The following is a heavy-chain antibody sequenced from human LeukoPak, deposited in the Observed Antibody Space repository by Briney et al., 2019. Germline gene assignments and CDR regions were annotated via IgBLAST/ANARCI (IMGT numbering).Heavy chain of an antibody. Sequence: GGSLRLSCAASGFTFSSYAMTWVRQAPGKGLEWVSSISGSGSGGSTYYADTVKGRLTISRDNSKNTLYLQMNSLRAEDTAVYYCARDRGSSGWYEFDYWGQGTLVTVSS. CDR3: ARDRGSSGWYEFDY. CDR1: GFTFSSYA. J-gene: IGHJ4*02. V-gene: IGHV3-23*01. CDR2: ISGSGSGGST. D-gene: IGHD6-19*01.